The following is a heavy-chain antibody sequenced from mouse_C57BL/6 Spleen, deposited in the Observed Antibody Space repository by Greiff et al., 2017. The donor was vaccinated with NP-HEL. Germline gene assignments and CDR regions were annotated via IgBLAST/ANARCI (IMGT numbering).Heavy chain of an antibody. V-gene: IGHV1-82*01. CDR2: IYPGDGDT. Sequence: VQLQQSGPELVKPGASVKISCKASGYAFSSSWMNWVKQRPGKGLEWIGRIYPGDGDTNYNGKFKGKATLTADKSSSTAYIQLSSLTSEDSAVYFCARDYYGSSWGYFDVWGTGTTVTVSS. CDR1: GYAFSSSW. J-gene: IGHJ1*03. CDR3: ARDYYGSSWGYFDV. D-gene: IGHD1-1*01.